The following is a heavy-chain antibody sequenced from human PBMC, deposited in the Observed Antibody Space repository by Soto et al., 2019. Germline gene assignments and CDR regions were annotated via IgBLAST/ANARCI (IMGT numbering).Heavy chain of an antibody. J-gene: IGHJ4*02. D-gene: IGHD5-12*01. V-gene: IGHV3-23*01. CDR1: GFSFTGYA. CDR2: ISGSGSST. CDR3: ANASKGYTGYDLDY. Sequence: EVQLLESGGGLVQPGGSLRLSCAASGFSFTGYAMGWVRQAPGKGLEWVPAISGSGSSTYYSDSVRGRFTISRDNSKNTLYLQMNSLRAEDTAVYVCANASKGYTGYDLDYWGQGTLVTVSP.